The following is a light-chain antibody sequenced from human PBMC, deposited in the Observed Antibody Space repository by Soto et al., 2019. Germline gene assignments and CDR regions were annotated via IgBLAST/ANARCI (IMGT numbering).Light chain of an antibody. CDR1: NSNIGNNY. J-gene: IGLJ7*01. CDR3: AAWDNSLSAVL. CDR2: DNN. Sequence: QSVLTQPPSVSAAPGQKVTISCSGANSNIGNNYVSWYQQFPGTAPKLLIYDNNKRPSGIPDRFSGSKSGTSATLGITGLQTGDEADFYCAAWDNSLSAVLFGGGTQLTVL. V-gene: IGLV1-51*01.